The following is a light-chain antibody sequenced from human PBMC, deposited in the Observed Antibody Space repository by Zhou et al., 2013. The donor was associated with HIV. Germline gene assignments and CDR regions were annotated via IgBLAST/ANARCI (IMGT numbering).Light chain of an antibody. CDR1: QTVVSNY. V-gene: IGKV3-20*01. CDR3: QQANSFPWT. CDR2: GAS. J-gene: IGKJ1*01. Sequence: EIVLTQSPGTLSLSPGERATLSCRASQTVVSNYLAWYQQKSGQAPRLLIYGASIRATAIPDRFSGSGSGTDFALTISRLEPEDFATYYCQQANSFPWTFGQGTKVEV.